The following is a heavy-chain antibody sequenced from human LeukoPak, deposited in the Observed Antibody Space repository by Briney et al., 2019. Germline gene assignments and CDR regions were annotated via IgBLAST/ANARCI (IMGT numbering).Heavy chain of an antibody. CDR2: IHWDGEK. J-gene: IGHJ4*02. D-gene: IGHD1-1*01. CDR1: GFSLSTSGVG. CDR3: AHKNAGPARRDFDY. V-gene: IGHV2-5*02. Sequence: ESGPTLVNPTQTLTLTCTFSGFSLSTSGVGVGWIRQPPGKALEWLALIHWDGEKRYSPSLKSRLTITKDTSKDQVVLTMTNMDTVDTATYYCAHKNAGPARRDFDYWGQGTLVTVSS.